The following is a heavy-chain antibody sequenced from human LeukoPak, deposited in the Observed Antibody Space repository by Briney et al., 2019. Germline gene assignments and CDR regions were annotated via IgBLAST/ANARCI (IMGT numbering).Heavy chain of an antibody. CDR2: ISSRSSYI. CDR3: ASIAAAGTGDWFDP. D-gene: IGHD6-13*01. V-gene: IGHV3-21*01. J-gene: IGHJ5*02. Sequence: GGSLRLSCAASGFTFSSYSMNWVRQVLGEGLEWVSSISSRSSYIYYADSVKGRFTISRDNAKNSLYLQMNTLRAEDTAVYYCASIAAAGTGDWFDPWGQGTLVTVSS. CDR1: GFTFSSYS.